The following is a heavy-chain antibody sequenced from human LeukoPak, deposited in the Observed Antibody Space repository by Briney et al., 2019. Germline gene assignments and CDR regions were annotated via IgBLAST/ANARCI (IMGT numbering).Heavy chain of an antibody. D-gene: IGHD4-23*01. V-gene: IGHV1-69*04. CDR1: GGTFSSYA. J-gene: IGHJ4*02. CDR3: AGVGGYGGNTDY. CDR2: IIPILGIA. Sequence: ASVKVSCKASGGTFSSYAISWVRQAPGQGLERMGRIIPILGIANYAQKFQGRVTITADKSTSTAYMELSSLRSGDTAVYYCAGVGGYGGNTDYWGQGTLVTVSS.